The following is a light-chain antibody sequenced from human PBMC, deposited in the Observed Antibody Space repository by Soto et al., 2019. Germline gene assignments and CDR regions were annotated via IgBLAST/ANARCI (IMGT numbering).Light chain of an antibody. Sequence: QSALTQPASVSGSPGQSITIYCTGTSSDVGGYNYVSWYQQHPGKAPKLMIYDVSNRPSGVSNRFSGSKSGNTASLTISGLQAEDEADYYCSSYTSTSTLVFGTGTQLTVL. CDR3: SSYTSTSTLV. CDR1: SSDVGGYNY. V-gene: IGLV2-14*01. CDR2: DVS. J-gene: IGLJ1*01.